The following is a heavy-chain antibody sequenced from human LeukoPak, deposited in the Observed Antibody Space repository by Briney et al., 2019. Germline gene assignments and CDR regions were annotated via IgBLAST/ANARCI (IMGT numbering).Heavy chain of an antibody. D-gene: IGHD3-10*01. CDR3: ARVWFGELAGVDY. Sequence: SETLSLTCAVYGGCFSGYYWSWFRQPPGKGLEWIGEINHSGSTIYNPSLKSRVTISVDTSKNQFSLKLSSVTAADTAVYYCARVWFGELAGVDYWGQGTLVTVSS. CDR2: INHSGST. J-gene: IGHJ4*02. CDR1: GGCFSGYY. V-gene: IGHV4-34*01.